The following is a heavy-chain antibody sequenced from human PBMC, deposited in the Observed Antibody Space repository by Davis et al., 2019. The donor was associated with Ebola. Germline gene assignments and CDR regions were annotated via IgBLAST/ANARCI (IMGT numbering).Heavy chain of an antibody. CDR3: ARPVGVYYHYFDY. J-gene: IGHJ4*02. Sequence: MPSETLSLTCTVSGGSISSYYWSWIRQPPGKGLEWIGYIYYSGSTNYNPSLKSRVAMSVDTSKNQFSLKLSSATAADTAVYYCARPVGVYYHYFDYWGQGTLVTVSS. V-gene: IGHV4-59*08. D-gene: IGHD1-26*01. CDR2: IYYSGST. CDR1: GGSISSYY.